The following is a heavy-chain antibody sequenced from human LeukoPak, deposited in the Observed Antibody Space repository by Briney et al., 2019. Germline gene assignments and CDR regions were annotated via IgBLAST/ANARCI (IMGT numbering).Heavy chain of an antibody. J-gene: IGHJ4*02. CDR2: ISGSGGST. V-gene: IGHV3-23*01. D-gene: IGHD3-3*01. CDR1: GFTFRSYA. CDR3: AKSARITIFGVVIIDY. Sequence: GASLRLSCAAYGFTFRSYAMSWVRQAPGKGLEWVSAISGSGGSTYYADSVKGRFTISRDNSKNTLYLQMNSLRAEDTAVYYCAKSARITIFGVVIIDYWGQGTLVTVSS.